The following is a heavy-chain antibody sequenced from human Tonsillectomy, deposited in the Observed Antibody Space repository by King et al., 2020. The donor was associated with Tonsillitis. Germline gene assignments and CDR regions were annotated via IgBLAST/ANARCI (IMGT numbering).Heavy chain of an antibody. D-gene: IGHD4-17*01. Sequence: QLVQSGAEVKKPGASLKVSCKASGYTFTSYGISWVRQAPGQGLEWMGWLSAYNGNTNYAQNLQGRVTMTTDTSTSTAYMELRSLTSDDTAVYYCARDPSTYGDFDYWGQGTLVTVSS. CDR1: GYTFTSYG. V-gene: IGHV1-18*04. CDR2: LSAYNGNT. J-gene: IGHJ4*02. CDR3: ARDPSTYGDFDY.